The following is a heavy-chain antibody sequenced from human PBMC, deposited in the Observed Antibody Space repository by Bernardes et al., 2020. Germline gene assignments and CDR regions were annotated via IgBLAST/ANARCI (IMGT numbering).Heavy chain of an antibody. Sequence: GSLRLSCAASGFSFSVLAMGWVRQAPGKGLEWVSCITDSGDQAYYADSVRGRFTISRDNSRNTLYLQMNSLRADDTAVYFCAKDARRSDGWYYFDSWGQGTLVTVSS. CDR3: AKDARRSDGWYYFDS. CDR2: ITDSGDQA. CDR1: GFSFSVLA. J-gene: IGHJ4*02. V-gene: IGHV3-23*01. D-gene: IGHD6-19*01.